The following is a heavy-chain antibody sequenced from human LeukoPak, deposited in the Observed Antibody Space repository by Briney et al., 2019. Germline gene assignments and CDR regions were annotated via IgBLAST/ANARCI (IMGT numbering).Heavy chain of an antibody. J-gene: IGHJ4*02. D-gene: IGHD5/OR15-5a*01. V-gene: IGHV1-18*01. CDR3: ARHASTLYFDY. Sequence: GASVKVSFKASGYTFTDYGISWVRQAPEQGLEWMGWVRPYNGNTNYAQKLQGRVTMTTDTSTSTAYMELRSLRSDDTAVYYCARHASTLYFDYWGQGALVTVSS. CDR1: GYTFTDYG. CDR2: VRPYNGNT.